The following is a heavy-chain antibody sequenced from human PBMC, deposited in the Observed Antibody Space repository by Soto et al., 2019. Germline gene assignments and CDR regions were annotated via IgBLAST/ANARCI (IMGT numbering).Heavy chain of an antibody. D-gene: IGHD4-17*01. Sequence: ASVKVSCKASGYTFTSYGISWVRQAPGQGLEWMGWISANNGNTNYAQKLQGRVTMTTDTSTSTAYMELSRLRSDDTAVYYCARDRDYRHFYYYMDVWGKGTTVTVSS. J-gene: IGHJ6*03. CDR1: GYTFTSYG. CDR2: ISANNGNT. V-gene: IGHV1-18*01. CDR3: ARDRDYRHFYYYMDV.